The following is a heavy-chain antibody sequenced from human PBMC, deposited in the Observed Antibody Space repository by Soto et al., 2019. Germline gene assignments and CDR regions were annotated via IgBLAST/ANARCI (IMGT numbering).Heavy chain of an antibody. D-gene: IGHD2-2*01. CDR1: GYTFVTYD. J-gene: IGHJ3*01. CDR3: ARGGYCRSTSCYGFDL. Sequence: QVQLVQSGAEVKKPGASVKVSCKASGYTFVTYDFHSVRQAPGQGLEWLGWISGYNRNPNNAQKIQDRVTMTTDTSTGTAYMELRSLRSDDTAIYYCARGGYCRSTSCYGFDLWGQGTMVTVSS. V-gene: IGHV1-18*01. CDR2: ISGYNRNP.